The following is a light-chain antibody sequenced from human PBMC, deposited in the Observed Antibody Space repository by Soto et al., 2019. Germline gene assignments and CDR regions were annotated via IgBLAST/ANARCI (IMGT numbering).Light chain of an antibody. J-gene: IGKJ1*01. CDR3: QQYGALPPT. CDR2: NTF. Sequence: TQSPGTLSLSPGERATLSCRTSQSVVNYQLAWYRQKPGQAPRLPIYNTFHRATGIPDRFSGTGSETDFTLTISRLEPEDFAVYHCQQYGALPPTFGQGTKGDSK. CDR1: QSVVNYQ. V-gene: IGKV3-20*01.